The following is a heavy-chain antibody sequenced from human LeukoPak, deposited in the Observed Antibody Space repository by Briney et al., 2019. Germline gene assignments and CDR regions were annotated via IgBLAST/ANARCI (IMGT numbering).Heavy chain of an antibody. CDR3: ARVDCYDSSGQFDY. J-gene: IGHJ4*02. CDR2: INPNSGGP. V-gene: IGHV1-2*06. Sequence: AASVKVSCEPSGYTFTGYYMHWVRQAPGQGLEWMGRINPNSGGPNYAQQFQGRVTMTRDTSISTAYMELSRLGSDDTAVYYCARVDCYDSSGQFDYWGQGTLVTVSS. D-gene: IGHD3-22*01. CDR1: GYTFTGYY.